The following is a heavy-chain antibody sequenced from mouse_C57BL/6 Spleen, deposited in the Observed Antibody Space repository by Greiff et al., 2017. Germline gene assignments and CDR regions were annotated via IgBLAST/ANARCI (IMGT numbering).Heavy chain of an antibody. CDR1: GYTFTSYW. Sequence: QVQLKESGTELVKPGASVKLSCKASGYTFTSYWMHWVKQRPGQGLEWIGNINPSNGGTNYNEKFKSKATLTVDKSSSTAYMQLSSLTSEDSAVYYCARPIYYDYDWFAYWGQGTLVTVSA. CDR2: INPSNGGT. V-gene: IGHV1-53*01. D-gene: IGHD2-4*01. J-gene: IGHJ3*01. CDR3: ARPIYYDYDWFAY.